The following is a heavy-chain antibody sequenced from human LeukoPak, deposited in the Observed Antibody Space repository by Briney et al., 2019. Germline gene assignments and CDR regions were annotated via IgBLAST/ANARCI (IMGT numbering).Heavy chain of an antibody. J-gene: IGHJ6*02. CDR2: IIPILGIA. CDR1: GGTFSSYA. D-gene: IGHD2-15*01. V-gene: IGHV1-69*04. CDR3: ARDGPRDCSGGSCYPDNYYYYGMDV. Sequence: GASVKVSCKASGGTFSSYAISWVRQAPGQGLEWVGRIIPILGIANYAQKFQGRVTITADKSTSTAYMELSSLRSEDTAVYYCARDGPRDCSGGSCYPDNYYYYGMDVWGQGTTVTVSS.